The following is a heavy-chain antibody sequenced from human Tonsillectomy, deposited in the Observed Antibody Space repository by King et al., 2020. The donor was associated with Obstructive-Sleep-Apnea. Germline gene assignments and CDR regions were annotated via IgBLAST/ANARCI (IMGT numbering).Heavy chain of an antibody. J-gene: IGHJ3*01. CDR3: ASQTGRRAFDC. Sequence: QLQESGPGLVKPSETLSLTCGVSGGSISSSNWWTWVRQPPGKGLEWSGEIYHSGRTNYNPSLKSRVTISVDKSKNQFSLKLSSVTAADTAVYYCASQTGRRAFDCGGQGTLPTFSP. CDR2: IYHSGRT. V-gene: IGHV4-4*02. CDR1: GGSISSSNW. D-gene: IGHD1-14*01.